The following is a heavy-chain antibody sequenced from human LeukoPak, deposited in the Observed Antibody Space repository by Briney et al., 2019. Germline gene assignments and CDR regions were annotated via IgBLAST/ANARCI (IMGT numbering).Heavy chain of an antibody. V-gene: IGHV1-69*06. Sequence: ASVKVSCKASGGTFSSYAISWVRQAPGQGLEWMGGIIPIFGTANYAQKFQGRVTITADKSTSTAYMELSSLRSGDTAVYYCARGTPYYYDSSGYLDWGQGTLVTVSS. CDR3: ARGTPYYYDSSGYLD. J-gene: IGHJ4*02. CDR1: GGTFSSYA. D-gene: IGHD3-22*01. CDR2: IIPIFGTA.